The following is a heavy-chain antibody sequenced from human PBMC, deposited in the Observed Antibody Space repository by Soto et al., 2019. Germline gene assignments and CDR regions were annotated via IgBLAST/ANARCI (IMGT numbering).Heavy chain of an antibody. V-gene: IGHV3-30-3*01. CDR3: AKDWRFKGSSGYYYAAY. CDR1: GFTFSNYA. D-gene: IGHD3-22*01. J-gene: IGHJ4*02. Sequence: GASLRLSCAASGFTFSNYAMHWVRQAPGKGLEWVAVISYDGSNKYYTDSVKGRFTISRDNSKNTLYLQMNSLRAEDTALYYCAKDWRFKGSSGYYYAAYWGQGTLVTVSS. CDR2: ISYDGSNK.